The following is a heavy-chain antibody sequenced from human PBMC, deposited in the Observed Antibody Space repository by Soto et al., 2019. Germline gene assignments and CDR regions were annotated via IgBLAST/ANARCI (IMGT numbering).Heavy chain of an antibody. CDR1: GYTFTSYY. J-gene: IGHJ4*02. D-gene: IGHD2-8*01. Sequence: ASVKVSCKASGYTFTSYYMHWVRQAPGQGLEWMGIINPSGGSTSYAQKFQGRVTMTRDTSTSTVYMELSSLRSEDTAVYYCARDGKIACTNGVCFGYFDYWGQGTLVTVSS. CDR3: ARDGKIACTNGVCFGYFDY. V-gene: IGHV1-46*03. CDR2: INPSGGST.